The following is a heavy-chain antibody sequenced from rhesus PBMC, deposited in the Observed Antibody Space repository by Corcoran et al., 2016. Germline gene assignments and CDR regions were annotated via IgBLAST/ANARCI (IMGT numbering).Heavy chain of an antibody. J-gene: IGHJ4*01. D-gene: IGHD2-27*01. CDR1: GFTFDDYA. Sequence: EVQLVESGGGVVQPGGSLRLSCVACGFTFDDYAVGWVRQAPGKGLEWVSDLSWNSGNTGYADSVKGRFTISRDNAKNSLYLQMNRLRAEDTALYYCARESCSGIYCYAGTFDYWGQGVLVTVSS. CDR2: LSWNSGNT. V-gene: IGHV3-78*01. CDR3: ARESCSGIYCYAGTFDY.